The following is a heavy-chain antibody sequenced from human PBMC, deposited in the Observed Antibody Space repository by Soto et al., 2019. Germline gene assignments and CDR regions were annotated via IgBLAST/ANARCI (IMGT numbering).Heavy chain of an antibody. CDR3: ARSWSTSTRNYYSYYYMDV. V-gene: IGHV4-34*01. CDR1: GGSFSGYY. J-gene: IGHJ6*03. Sequence: SETLSLTCAVYGGSFSGYYWSWIRQPPGKGLEWIGEINHSGSTNYNPSLKSRVTISVDTSKNQFSLKLSSVTAADTAVYYCARSWSTSTRNYYSYYYMDVWGKGTTVTVSS. CDR2: INHSGST. D-gene: IGHD2-2*01.